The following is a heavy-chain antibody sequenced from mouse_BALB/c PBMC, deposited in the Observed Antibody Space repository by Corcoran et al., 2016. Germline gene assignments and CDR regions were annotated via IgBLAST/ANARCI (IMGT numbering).Heavy chain of an antibody. V-gene: IGHV1-84*02. J-gene: IGHJ3*01. CDR1: GYTFTDYY. D-gene: IGHD2-10*02. Sequence: QIQLQKSGPELVKPWASVKISCTASGYTFTDYYINWVKQHPGQGLEWIGWIYPGSGNTKYNEEFKGKATLTVDTSSSTAYMQLSSLTSEDTAVYFCARGYGKYVFAYWGQGTLVTVSA. CDR2: IYPGSGNT. CDR3: ARGYGKYVFAY.